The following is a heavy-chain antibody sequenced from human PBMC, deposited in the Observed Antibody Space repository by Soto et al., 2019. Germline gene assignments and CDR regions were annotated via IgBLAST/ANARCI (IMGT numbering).Heavy chain of an antibody. V-gene: IGHV4-59*08. Sequence: SETLSLTCTVSGGSISSYYWSWIRQPPGKGLEWIGYIYYSGSTNYNPSLKSRVTISVDTSKNQFSLKLSSVTAADTAVYYCASLVAYSSTYYYYYMDVWGKGTTVTVSS. D-gene: IGHD1-26*01. J-gene: IGHJ6*03. CDR1: GGSISSYY. CDR3: ASLVAYSSTYYYYYMDV. CDR2: IYYSGST.